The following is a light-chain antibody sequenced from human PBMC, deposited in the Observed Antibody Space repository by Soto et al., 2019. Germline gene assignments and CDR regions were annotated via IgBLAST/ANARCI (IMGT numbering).Light chain of an antibody. Sequence: DIQLTQSPSTLSASVGDRVTITFRASQGITGWLAWYQQKPGKAPKLLIYAASTLQSGVPSRFSGSGSGTDFTLTISCLQSEDFATYYCQQYYSYPRTFRQGSKVDI. CDR2: AAS. CDR3: QQYYSYPRT. J-gene: IGKJ1*01. CDR1: QGITGW. V-gene: IGKV1-5*01.